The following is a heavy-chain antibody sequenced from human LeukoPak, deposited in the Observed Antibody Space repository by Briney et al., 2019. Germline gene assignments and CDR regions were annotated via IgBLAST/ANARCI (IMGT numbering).Heavy chain of an antibody. V-gene: IGHV3-11*01. CDR1: EFVFSDYY. J-gene: IGHJ5*02. D-gene: IGHD6-13*01. CDR3: AKGAAAGKVDWFDP. CDR2: ISDSGSTI. Sequence: GGSLRLSCAASEFVFSDYYMSWIRQAPGKGLEWVSYISDSGSTIYYADSVKGRFTISRDNVKNSLYLQMNSLGAEDTAVYYCAKGAAAGKVDWFDPWGQGTLVTVSS.